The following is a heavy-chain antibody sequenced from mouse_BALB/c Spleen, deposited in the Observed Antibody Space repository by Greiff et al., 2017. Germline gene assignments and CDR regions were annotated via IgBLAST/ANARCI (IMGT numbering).Heavy chain of an antibody. CDR2: IDPANGNT. Sequence: VQLQQSGAELVKPGASVKLSCTASGFNITDTYMHWVKQRPEQGLEWIGRIDPANGNTKYDPKFQGKATITADTSSNTAYLQLSSLTSEDTAVYYCARMITSIDYWGQGTTLTVSS. CDR1: GFNITDTY. CDR3: ARMITSIDY. D-gene: IGHD2-4*01. V-gene: IGHV14-3*02. J-gene: IGHJ2*01.